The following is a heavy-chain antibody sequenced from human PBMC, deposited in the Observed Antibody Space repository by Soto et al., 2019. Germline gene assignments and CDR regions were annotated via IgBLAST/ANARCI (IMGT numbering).Heavy chain of an antibody. CDR3: ARSQRGEIVIIHHGMDV. CDR1: GFTFSSYA. D-gene: IGHD2-8*01. J-gene: IGHJ6*02. Sequence: PGGSLRLSCAASGFTFSSYAMHWVRQAPCKGLEWVAVISYDGSNKYYADSVKGRFTISRDNSKKTLYLKMNSLRAEDTAVYYCARSQRGEIVIIHHGMDVCGQRTTVTVCS. CDR2: ISYDGSNK. V-gene: IGHV3-30-3*01.